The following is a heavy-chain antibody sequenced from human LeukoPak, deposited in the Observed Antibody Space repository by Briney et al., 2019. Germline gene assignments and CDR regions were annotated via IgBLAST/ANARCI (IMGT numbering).Heavy chain of an antibody. D-gene: IGHD1-14*01. CDR3: ARSPPNPLDY. Sequence: SETLSLTCTVSGGSISSSSYCWGWIRQPPGKGLEWIGSIYYSGSTYYNPSLKSRVTISVDTSKNQFSLKLSSVTAADTAVYYCARSPPNPLDYWGQGTLVTVSS. CDR2: IYYSGST. CDR1: GGSISSSSYC. V-gene: IGHV4-39*01. J-gene: IGHJ4*02.